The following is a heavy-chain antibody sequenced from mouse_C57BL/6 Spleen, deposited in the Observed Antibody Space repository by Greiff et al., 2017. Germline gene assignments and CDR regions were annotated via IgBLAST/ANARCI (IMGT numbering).Heavy chain of an antibody. Sequence: DVQLVESGGDLVKPGGSLKLSCAASGSTFSSYGMSWVRQTPDKRLAWVAIISSGGSYTYYPDSVKGRSTLSRDNAKNTLYLQMSSLKSEDTTMYYCASITTVVAPRFAYWGQGTLVTVSA. J-gene: IGHJ3*01. D-gene: IGHD1-1*01. CDR1: GSTFSSYG. V-gene: IGHV5-6*01. CDR2: ISSGGSYT. CDR3: ASITTVVAPRFAY.